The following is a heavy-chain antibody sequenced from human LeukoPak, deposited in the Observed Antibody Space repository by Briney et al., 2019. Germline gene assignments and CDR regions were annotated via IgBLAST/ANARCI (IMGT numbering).Heavy chain of an antibody. J-gene: IGHJ4*02. D-gene: IGHD1-26*01. CDR1: GFTFRAYS. V-gene: IGHV3-48*01. CDR3: AKDFVPRGGSYFPGFDY. CDR2: ISSSNNTI. Sequence: GGSLRLSCAASGFTFRAYSMSWVRQAPGKGVEWGSYISSSNNTIYYADSVKGRFTISRDNSKNTLYLQMNSLRTEDTAVYYCAKDFVPRGGSYFPGFDYWGQGTLVIVSS.